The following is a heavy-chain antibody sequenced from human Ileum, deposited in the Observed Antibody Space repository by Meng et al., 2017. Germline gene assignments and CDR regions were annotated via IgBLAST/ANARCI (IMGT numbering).Heavy chain of an antibody. CDR1: GGADSSAGYQ. J-gene: IGHJ4*02. V-gene: IGHV4-61*08. Sequence: QVILQEWGPGVVWPSDTHPLSFTVSGGADSSAGYQWRWIRQPPGKGLELIGYASTNYNPSLKSRVTISLDTSKNQFYLKLNSVTAADTAVYYCARDHWGSLDYWGQGILVTVSS. D-gene: IGHD7-27*01. CDR2: AST. CDR3: ARDHWGSLDY.